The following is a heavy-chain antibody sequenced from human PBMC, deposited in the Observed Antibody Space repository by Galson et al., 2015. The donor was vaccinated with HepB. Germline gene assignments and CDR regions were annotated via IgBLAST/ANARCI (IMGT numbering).Heavy chain of an antibody. Sequence: SLRLSCAASGFTFSSYAMHWVRQAPGKGLEWVAVISYDGSNKYYADSVKGRFTISRDNSKNTLYLQMNSLRAEDTAVYYCARDDVITMVRGVINSPYYYGMDVWGQGTTVTVSS. J-gene: IGHJ6*02. CDR2: ISYDGSNK. V-gene: IGHV3-30*04. CDR3: ARDDVITMVRGVINSPYYYGMDV. CDR1: GFTFSSYA. D-gene: IGHD3-10*01.